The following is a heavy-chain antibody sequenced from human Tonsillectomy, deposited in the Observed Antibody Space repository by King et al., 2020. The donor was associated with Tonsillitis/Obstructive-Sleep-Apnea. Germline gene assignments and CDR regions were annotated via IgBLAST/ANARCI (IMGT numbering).Heavy chain of an antibody. CDR3: ARHVDYTRGYCCCMDV. Sequence: QLQESGPGLVKPLETLSLTCTVSGGSTGSSSYYWGWIRQSPGKGLEWIGSIYYDGTTYYNPSLKSRVTISVDTSKNQFSLRLTSVTAADTAVYYCARHVDYTRGYCCCMDVWGKGTTVTVSS. D-gene: IGHD4-11*01. CDR1: GGSTGSSSYY. CDR2: IYYDGTT. V-gene: IGHV4-39*01. J-gene: IGHJ6*03.